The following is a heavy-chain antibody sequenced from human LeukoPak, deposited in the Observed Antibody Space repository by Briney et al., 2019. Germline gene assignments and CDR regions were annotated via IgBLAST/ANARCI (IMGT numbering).Heavy chain of an antibody. CDR3: AKGGGYCSSTSCANWFDP. J-gene: IGHJ5*02. Sequence: GGSLRLSCAASGFTFSSYAMSWVRQAPGKGLEWVSAISGSGGSTYYADSVKGWFTISRDNSKNTLYLQMNSLRAEDTAVYYCAKGGGYCSSTSCANWFDPWGQGTLVTVSS. CDR1: GFTFSSYA. CDR2: ISGSGGST. D-gene: IGHD2-2*01. V-gene: IGHV3-23*01.